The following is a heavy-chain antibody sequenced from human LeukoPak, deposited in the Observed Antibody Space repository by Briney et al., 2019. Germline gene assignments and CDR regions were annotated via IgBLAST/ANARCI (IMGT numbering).Heavy chain of an antibody. J-gene: IGHJ4*02. V-gene: IGHV1-69*04. CDR3: ARGAGGYYYNDY. CDR1: GGTFSSYA. Sequence: SVKVSCKASGGTFSSYAISWVRQAPGQGLEWMGRIIPILGIANYAQKFQGRVTITADKSTSTAYVELSSLRSEDTAVYYCARGAGGYYYNDYWGQGTLVTVSS. D-gene: IGHD3-22*01. CDR2: IIPILGIA.